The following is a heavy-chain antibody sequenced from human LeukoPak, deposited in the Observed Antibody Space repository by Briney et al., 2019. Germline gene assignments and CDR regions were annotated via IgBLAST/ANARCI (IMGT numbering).Heavy chain of an antibody. CDR1: GFTFSDFS. CDR2: ISGDRRYI. CDR3: ARGPFSSSWSDFDY. Sequence: PGGSLRLSCAASGFTFSDFSLNWVRQAPGKGREGVSCISGDRRYIYYADSVKGRYTISRDNAQNSLYLHMNSLRAEDTAVYYCARGPFSSSWSDFDYWGQGTLVTVSS. D-gene: IGHD6-13*01. J-gene: IGHJ4*02. V-gene: IGHV3-21*06.